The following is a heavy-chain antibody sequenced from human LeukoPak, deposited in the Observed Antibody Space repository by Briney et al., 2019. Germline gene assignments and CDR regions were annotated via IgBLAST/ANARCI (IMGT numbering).Heavy chain of an antibody. V-gene: IGHV4-59*01. J-gene: IGHJ3*02. CDR2: IYYSGST. D-gene: IGHD2-15*01. CDR1: GGSISSYY. CDR3: ARTVGYCSGGSCYERAFDI. Sequence: SETLSLTFTVSGGSISSYYWSWIRQPPGKGLEWIGYIYYSGSTNYNPSLKSRVTISVDTSKNQFSLKLSSVTAADTAVYYCARTVGYCSGGSCYERAFDIWGQGTMVTVSS.